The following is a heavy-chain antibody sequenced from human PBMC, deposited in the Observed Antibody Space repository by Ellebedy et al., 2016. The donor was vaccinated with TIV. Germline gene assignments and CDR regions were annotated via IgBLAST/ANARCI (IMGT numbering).Heavy chain of an antibody. J-gene: IGHJ4*02. D-gene: IGHD3-22*01. V-gene: IGHV4-59*11. CDR1: GGSISSHY. CDR2: IYYRRST. CDR3: ARGGCSSCYIVS. Sequence: MPSETLSLTCTISGGSISSHYWSRIRQSPAKGLEWIGYIYYRRSTNSNPSLKSRVTISVDPSKTQVSLNLKSVTPADTAVYYCARGGCSSCYIVSWGQGTLVTVSS.